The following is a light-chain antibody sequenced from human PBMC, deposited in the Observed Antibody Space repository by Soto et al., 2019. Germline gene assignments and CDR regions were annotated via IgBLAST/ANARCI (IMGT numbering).Light chain of an antibody. J-gene: IGKJ1*01. CDR1: QSVSRW. V-gene: IGKV1-5*03. Sequence: DIQMTQSPSTLSASVGDRVTITCRASQSVSRWLAWYQQKPGKAPKLLINKASTLESGVPSRFSGSGPGTEFTLAISSLQPDDSATYYCQQYNDNWTFGQGTKVEIK. CDR2: KAS. CDR3: QQYNDNWT.